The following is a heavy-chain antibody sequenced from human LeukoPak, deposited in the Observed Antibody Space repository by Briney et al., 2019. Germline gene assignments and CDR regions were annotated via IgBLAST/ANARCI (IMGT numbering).Heavy chain of an antibody. CDR1: TDSITSNW. J-gene: IGHJ4*02. Sequence: SETLSLTCAVSTDSITSNWWRWARQPPGKGLEWIGEVHKSGSTNYYPSLQSRVTISIDKSKNQIALELTSVTAADTAVYYCAKEIVGAPTPGAYWGQGILVTVSS. D-gene: IGHD1-26*01. V-gene: IGHV4-4*02. CDR2: VHKSGST. CDR3: AKEIVGAPTPGAY.